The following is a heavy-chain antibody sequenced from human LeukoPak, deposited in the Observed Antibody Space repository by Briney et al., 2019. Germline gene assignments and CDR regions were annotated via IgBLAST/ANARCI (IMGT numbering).Heavy chain of an antibody. CDR3: ARTFMVTGYAFYI. J-gene: IGHJ3*02. CDR1: GYTFTGYY. V-gene: IGHV1-2*02. D-gene: IGHD5-18*01. CDR2: INPNSGGT. Sequence: ASVKVSCKASGYTFTGYYMHWVRQAPGQGLEWMGWINPNSGGTNYAQKFQGRVTMTRDTSISTAYMELSRLRSDDTAVYYCARTFMVTGYAFYIWGQGTMVTVSS.